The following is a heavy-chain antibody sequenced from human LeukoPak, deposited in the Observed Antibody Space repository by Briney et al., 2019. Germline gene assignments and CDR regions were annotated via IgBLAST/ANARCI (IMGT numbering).Heavy chain of an antibody. J-gene: IGHJ5*02. CDR3: ARGARRICSSTSCPFDP. CDR2: IYSSGNT. Sequence: GGSLRLSCAASGFTVSSNYMSWVRQTPGKGLEWVSVIYSSGNTYYADSVKGRFTISRDNSKNTLYLQMNSLRAEDTAAYYCARGARRICSSTSCPFDPWGQGTLVTVSS. V-gene: IGHV3-53*01. D-gene: IGHD2-2*01. CDR1: GFTVSSNY.